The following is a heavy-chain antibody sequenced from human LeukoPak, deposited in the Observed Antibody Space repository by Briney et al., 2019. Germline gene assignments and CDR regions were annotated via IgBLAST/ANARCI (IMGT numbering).Heavy chain of an antibody. J-gene: IGHJ4*02. V-gene: IGHV4-30-4*01. Sequence: PSQTLSLTCTVSGGSISSGDYYWSWIRQPPGKGLEWIGYIHYSGSTYYNPSLKSRLTISVNTYKNQFSLKLSSVTAADTAVYYCARDLGIAAVTDYWGQGTLVTVSS. CDR2: IHYSGST. CDR3: ARDLGIAAVTDY. D-gene: IGHD6-13*01. CDR1: GGSISSGDYY.